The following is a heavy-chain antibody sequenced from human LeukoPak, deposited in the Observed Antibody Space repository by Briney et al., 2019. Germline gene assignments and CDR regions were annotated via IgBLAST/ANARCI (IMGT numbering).Heavy chain of an antibody. CDR3: ARTECGGDCYSRDAFDI. D-gene: IGHD2-21*02. CDR2: INYSGST. V-gene: IGHV4-59*08. CDR1: GGSISSYY. Sequence: SETLSLTCTVSGGSISSYYWSWIRQPPGKGLEWIGYINYSGSTNYNPSLKSRVTISVDTSKNQFSLKLSSVTAADTAVYYCARTECGGDCYSRDAFDIWGQGTMVTVSS. J-gene: IGHJ3*02.